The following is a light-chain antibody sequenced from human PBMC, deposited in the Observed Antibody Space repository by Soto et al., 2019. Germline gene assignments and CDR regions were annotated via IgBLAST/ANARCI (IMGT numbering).Light chain of an antibody. V-gene: IGKV3-15*01. CDR3: QQYNDWPRT. Sequence: EIVMTQSPATPSVSPRQRATISCRASQSVSSNLAWYQQKPGQAPRLLIYGASTRATGIPARFSGSGYGGVFTRTAGSVHFEDFAVDHCQQYNDWPRTFGQGTKVDI. CDR2: GAS. CDR1: QSVSSN. J-gene: IGKJ1*01.